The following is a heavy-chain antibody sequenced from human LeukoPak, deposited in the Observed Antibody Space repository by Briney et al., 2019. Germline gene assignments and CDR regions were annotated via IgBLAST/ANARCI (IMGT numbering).Heavy chain of an antibody. CDR2: TYYRSKWYN. J-gene: IGHJ4*02. CDR1: GDSVSSNSAA. D-gene: IGHD6-19*01. Sequence: SQTLSLTCAISGDSVSSNSAAWNWIRQSPSRGLEWLGRTYYRSKWYNDYAVSVKSRITINPDTSKNRFSLQLNSVTPEDTAVYYCARAYLPAGIAVAGDFDYWGQGTLVTVSS. V-gene: IGHV6-1*01. CDR3: ARAYLPAGIAVAGDFDY.